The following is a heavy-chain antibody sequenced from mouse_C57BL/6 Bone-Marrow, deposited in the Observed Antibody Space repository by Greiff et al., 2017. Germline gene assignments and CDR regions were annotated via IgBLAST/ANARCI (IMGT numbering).Heavy chain of an antibody. Sequence: EVKLVESGGGLVQSGRSLRLSCATSGFTFSDFYMEWVRQAPGKGLEWIAASRNKANDYTTEYSASVKGRFIVSRDTSQSILYLQMNALRAEDTAIYDCARDAITTEFYAMDYWGQGTSVTVSS. V-gene: IGHV7-1*01. D-gene: IGHD1-1*01. CDR3: ARDAITTEFYAMDY. CDR2: SRNKANDYTT. J-gene: IGHJ4*01. CDR1: GFTFSDFY.